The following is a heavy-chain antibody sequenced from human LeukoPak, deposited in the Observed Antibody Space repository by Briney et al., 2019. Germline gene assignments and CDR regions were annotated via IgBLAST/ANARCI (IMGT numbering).Heavy chain of an antibody. V-gene: IGHV3-23*01. CDR1: GFTFSKYA. Sequence: GGSLRLSCGASGFTFSKYAMSWVRQAPGKGLEWVSGVSGSGGVTYYADSVKGRFTISRDNSKNTLHLQMNSLRAEDTAVYYCATFLAVIAARDSLYFQHWGQGSLVSVSS. J-gene: IGHJ1*01. CDR2: VSGSGGVT. D-gene: IGHD6-6*01. CDR3: ATFLAVIAARDSLYFQH.